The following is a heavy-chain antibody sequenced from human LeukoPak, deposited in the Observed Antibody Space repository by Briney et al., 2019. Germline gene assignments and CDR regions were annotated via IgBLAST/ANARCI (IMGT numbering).Heavy chain of an antibody. Sequence: SETLSLTCAVSGGSISSGGYSWSWIRQPPGKGLEWIGYIYHSGSTYYNPSLKSRVTISVDRSKNQFSLKLSSVTAADTAVYYCARSYDTGWYEDYWGQGTLVTVSS. V-gene: IGHV4-30-2*01. CDR2: IYHSGST. CDR1: GGSISSGGYS. D-gene: IGHD6-19*01. J-gene: IGHJ4*02. CDR3: ARSYDTGWYEDY.